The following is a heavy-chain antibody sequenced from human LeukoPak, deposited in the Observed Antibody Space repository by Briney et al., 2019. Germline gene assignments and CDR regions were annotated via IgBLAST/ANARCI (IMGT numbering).Heavy chain of an antibody. J-gene: IGHJ4*02. CDR3: VKDRGYSTFDY. V-gene: IGHV3-7*03. CDR2: MNQDGSER. D-gene: IGHD4-23*01. CDR1: GFLFSNSW. Sequence: GGSPRLSCEASGFLFSNSWMSWVRQAPGKGLEWVANMNQDGSERNYVDSVKGRLTISRDNAKGSLYLQMNGLRAEDTAVYFCVKDRGYSTFDYWGQGTLVTVSS.